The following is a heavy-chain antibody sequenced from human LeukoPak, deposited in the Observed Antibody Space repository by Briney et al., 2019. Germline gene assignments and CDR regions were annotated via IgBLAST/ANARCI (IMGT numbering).Heavy chain of an antibody. D-gene: IGHD5-18*01. CDR3: ARDTMDTAMDDAFDI. Sequence: GASVKVSCKASGYTFTSYGISWVRRAPGQGLEWMGWISAYNGNTNYAQKLQGRVTMTTDTSTSTAYMELRSLRSDDTAVYYCARDTMDTAMDDAFDIWGQGTMVTVSS. CDR2: ISAYNGNT. CDR1: GYTFTSYG. J-gene: IGHJ3*02. V-gene: IGHV1-18*04.